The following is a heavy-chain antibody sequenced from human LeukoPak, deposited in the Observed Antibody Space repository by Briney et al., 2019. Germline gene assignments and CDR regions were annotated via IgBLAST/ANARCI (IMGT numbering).Heavy chain of an antibody. CDR1: GGSISSSSYY. CDR3: ARVSERGWYPADY. J-gene: IGHJ4*02. CDR2: IYYSGST. Sequence: SETLSLTCTVSGGSISSSSYYWGWIRQPPGKGLEWIGSIYYSGSTYYNPSLKSRVTISVDTSKNQFSLKLSSVTAADTAVYYCARVSERGWYPADYWGQGTLVTVSS. V-gene: IGHV4-39*07. D-gene: IGHD6-19*01.